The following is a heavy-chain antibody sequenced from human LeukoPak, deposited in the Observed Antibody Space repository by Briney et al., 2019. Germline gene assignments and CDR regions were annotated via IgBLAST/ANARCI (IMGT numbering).Heavy chain of an antibody. J-gene: IGHJ4*02. CDR2: IYYSGST. Sequence: SETLSLTCTVSGGSISSYYWSWIRQPPGKGLEWMGYIYYSGSTNYNPSLKSRVTISVDTSKNQFSLKLSSVTAADTAVYYCARLTDKYYFDYWGQGTLVSVSS. V-gene: IGHV4-59*01. CDR3: ARLTDKYYFDY. D-gene: IGHD2-21*02. CDR1: GGSISSYY.